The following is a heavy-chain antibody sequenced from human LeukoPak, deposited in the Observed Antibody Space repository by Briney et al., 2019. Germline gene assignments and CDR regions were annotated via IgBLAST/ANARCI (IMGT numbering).Heavy chain of an antibody. CDR2: IYYSGTT. Sequence: PSETLSLTCTVSGGSISSYYWSWIRQPPGKGLEWIGYIYYSGTTNYNPSLKSRVTISVDTSKNQFSLNLSSVTAADTALYYCARHGCSGGGCPFQHWGQGTLVTVSP. CDR1: GGSISSYY. CDR3: ARHGCSGGGCPFQH. J-gene: IGHJ1*01. D-gene: IGHD2-15*01. V-gene: IGHV4-59*08.